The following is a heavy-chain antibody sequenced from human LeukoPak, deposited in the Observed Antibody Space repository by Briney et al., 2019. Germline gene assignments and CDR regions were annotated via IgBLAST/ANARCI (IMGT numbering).Heavy chain of an antibody. D-gene: IGHD5-18*01. J-gene: IGHJ4*02. CDR2: IYNSGGT. V-gene: IGHV3-66*01. Sequence: GGSLRLSCAASGFTVSSKYMSWVRQAPGKGLEWLSVIYNSGGTYYADSVKGRFTISRDNSKNTLYLQMNSLRAEDTAVYYCAKNAHYQGYSYGGIDYWGQGTLVTVSS. CDR3: AKNAHYQGYSYGGIDY. CDR1: GFTVSSKY.